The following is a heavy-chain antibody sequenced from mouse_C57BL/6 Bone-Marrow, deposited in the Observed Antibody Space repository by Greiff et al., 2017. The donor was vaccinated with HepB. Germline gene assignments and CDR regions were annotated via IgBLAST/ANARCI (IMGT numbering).Heavy chain of an antibody. CDR3: TSYDGYSFDY. J-gene: IGHJ2*01. D-gene: IGHD2-3*01. CDR2: IDPENGDT. V-gene: IGHV14-4*01. CDR1: GFNIKDDY. Sequence: DVQLQESGAELVRPGASVKLSCTASGFNIKDDYMHWVKQRPEQGLEWIGWIDPENGDTEYASKFQGKATITADTSSNTAYLQLSSLTSEDTAVYYCTSYDGYSFDYWGQGTTLTVSS.